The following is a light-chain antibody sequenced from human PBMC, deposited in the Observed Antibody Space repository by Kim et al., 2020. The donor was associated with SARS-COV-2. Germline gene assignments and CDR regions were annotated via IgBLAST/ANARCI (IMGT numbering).Light chain of an antibody. J-gene: IGKJ5*01. CDR1: QGINTY. Sequence: DIQMTQSPSSLSASVGDRVTITCRATQGINTYLVWIQQRPGRAPKSLIHGASNLQSGVPSRFSGSGSGTEFTLTISSLQPEDFATYYCQQYQSYPVTFGQGTRLEIK. CDR2: GAS. CDR3: QQYQSYPVT. V-gene: IGKV1-16*01.